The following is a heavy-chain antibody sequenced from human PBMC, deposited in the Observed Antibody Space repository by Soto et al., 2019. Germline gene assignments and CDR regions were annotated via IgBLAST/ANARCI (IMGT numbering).Heavy chain of an antibody. CDR3: ARLPYYDTPPVTFDI. D-gene: IGHD3-22*01. CDR2: IYSTVST. V-gene: IGHV4-39*01. Sequence: SETLSLTCSVSSGSISSSLYYWGWIRQPPGKGLEWIGTIYSTVSTHYNPSLKSRVTISVDTSKNQFSLKLNSVTAADTAVYYCARLPYYDTPPVTFDIWGQGAMGTVS. J-gene: IGHJ3*02. CDR1: SGSISSSLYY.